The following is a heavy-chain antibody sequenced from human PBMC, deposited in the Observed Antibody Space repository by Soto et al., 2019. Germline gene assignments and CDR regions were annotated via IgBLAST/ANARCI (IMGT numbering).Heavy chain of an antibody. CDR3: AKAHTTPSYYDFWSGYCSDLNFVH. J-gene: IGHJ4*02. CDR2: ISGSGGST. D-gene: IGHD3-3*01. Sequence: GGSLRLSCAASGFTFSSYAMSWVRQAPGKGLEWVSAISGSGGSTYYADSVKGRLTISRDNSKNTLYLQMNSLRAEDTAVYYCAKAHTTPSYYDFWSGYCSDLNFVHWCPARLFTV. V-gene: IGHV3-23*01. CDR1: GFTFSSYA.